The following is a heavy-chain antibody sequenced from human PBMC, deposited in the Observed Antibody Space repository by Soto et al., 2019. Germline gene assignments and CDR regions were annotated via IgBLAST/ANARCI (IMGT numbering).Heavy chain of an antibody. Sequence: SSGTLSLPCAVSGGSISSGGFSWSWIRQPPGKGLEWIGYIYHSGSTYYNPSLKSRVTISVDRSKNQFSLKLSSVTAADTAVYYCARVPDRWGQGTLVTVSS. D-gene: IGHD2-2*01. CDR3: ARVPDR. CDR2: IYHSGST. V-gene: IGHV4-30-2*01. J-gene: IGHJ5*02. CDR1: GGSISSGGFS.